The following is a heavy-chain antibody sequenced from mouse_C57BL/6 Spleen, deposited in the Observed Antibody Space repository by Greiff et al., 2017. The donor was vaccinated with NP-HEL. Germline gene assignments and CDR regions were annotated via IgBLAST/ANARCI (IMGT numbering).Heavy chain of an antibody. CDR2: IYPGNSDT. D-gene: IGHD2-4*01. J-gene: IGHJ3*01. V-gene: IGHV1-5*01. CDR3: TRSDYDYEFAY. Sequence: RPGQGLEWIGAIYPGNSDTSYNQKFKGKAKLTAVTSASTAYMELSSLTNEDSAVYYCTRSDYDYEFAYWGQGTLVTVSA.